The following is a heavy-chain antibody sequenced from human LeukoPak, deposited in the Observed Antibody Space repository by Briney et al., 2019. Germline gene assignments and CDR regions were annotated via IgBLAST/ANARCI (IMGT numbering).Heavy chain of an antibody. Sequence: PGGSLRLSCAASGFTFSSYSMNRVRQAPGKGLEWVSSISSSSSYIYYADSVKGRFTISRDNAKNSLYLQMNSLRAEDTAVYYCARVEGYCSSTSCFGYWGQGTLVTVSS. CDR3: ARVEGYCSSTSCFGY. D-gene: IGHD2-2*01. V-gene: IGHV3-21*01. CDR1: GFTFSSYS. J-gene: IGHJ4*02. CDR2: ISSSSSYI.